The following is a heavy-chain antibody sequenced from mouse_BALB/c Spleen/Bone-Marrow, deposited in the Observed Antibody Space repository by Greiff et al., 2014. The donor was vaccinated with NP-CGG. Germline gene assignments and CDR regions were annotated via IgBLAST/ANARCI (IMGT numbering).Heavy chain of an antibody. V-gene: IGHV2-2*02. D-gene: IGHD4-1*01. Sequence: VNLVESGPGLVRPSQSLSITCTVSGFSLTSYGVHWVRQSPGNGLEWLGVIWSGGSTDYNAAFISRLSISKDNSKSQVFFKMNSLQANDTAIYYRARNFGLAWFAYWGQGTLVTVSA. J-gene: IGHJ3*01. CDR2: IWSGGST. CDR3: ARNFGLAWFAY. CDR1: GFSLTSYG.